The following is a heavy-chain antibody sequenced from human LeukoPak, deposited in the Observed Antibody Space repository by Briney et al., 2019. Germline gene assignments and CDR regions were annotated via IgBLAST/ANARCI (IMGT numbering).Heavy chain of an antibody. V-gene: IGHV3-11*01. J-gene: IGHJ4*02. Sequence: GGSLRLSCAASGFTFSDYYMSWIRQAPGKGLEWVSYISSSGSTIYYADSVKGRFTISRDNAKNSLYLQMNSLRAEDTAVYYCASRLWFGELNFDYWGQGTLVTVSS. CDR2: ISSSGSTI. D-gene: IGHD3-10*01. CDR1: GFTFSDYY. CDR3: ASRLWFGELNFDY.